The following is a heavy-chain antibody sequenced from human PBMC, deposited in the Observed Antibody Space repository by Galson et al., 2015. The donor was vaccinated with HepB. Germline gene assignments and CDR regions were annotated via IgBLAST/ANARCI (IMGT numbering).Heavy chain of an antibody. J-gene: IGHJ4*02. CDR2: ISASGDTT. D-gene: IGHD1-26*01. Sequence: SLRLSCAASGFTFNTYAMSWVRQAPGEGLEWVSAISASGDTTYFADSVKGRCTVSRDNSKNTLYLQMSSLRAEDTAVYYCAKKLWGGANLDYWGQGTLVTVSS. CDR3: AKKLWGGANLDY. CDR1: GFTFNTYA. V-gene: IGHV3-23*01.